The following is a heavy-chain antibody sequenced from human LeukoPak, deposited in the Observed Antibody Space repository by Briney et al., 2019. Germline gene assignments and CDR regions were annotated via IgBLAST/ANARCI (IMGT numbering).Heavy chain of an antibody. V-gene: IGHV1-18*01. D-gene: IGHD5-12*01. Sequence: ASVKVSCKASNYGFTSYGFSWVRQAPGQGLEWMGWISAYNGNTNYAQKLQGRVTMTTDTSTSTAYMELRSLRSDDTAVYHCARAEATFYYYYYMDVWGKGTTVTVSS. CDR2: ISAYNGNT. CDR1: NYGFTSYG. J-gene: IGHJ6*03. CDR3: ARAEATFYYYYYMDV.